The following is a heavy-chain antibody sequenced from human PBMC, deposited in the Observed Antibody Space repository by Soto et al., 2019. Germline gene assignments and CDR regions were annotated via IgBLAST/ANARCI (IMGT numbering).Heavy chain of an antibody. CDR1: GFTFSSYA. V-gene: IGHV3-23*01. Sequence: EVQLLESGGGLVQPGGSLRLSCAASGFTFSSYAMSWVRQAPGKGLEWVSAISGSGGSTYYADSVKGRFTFSRDNSKNTLYLQMNSLRAEDTAVYYCAKDSHDFWSGYYMDYYYYGMDVWVRGPKVTVCS. CDR3: AKDSHDFWSGYYMDYYYYGMDV. J-gene: IGHJ6*02. D-gene: IGHD3-3*01. CDR2: ISGSGGST.